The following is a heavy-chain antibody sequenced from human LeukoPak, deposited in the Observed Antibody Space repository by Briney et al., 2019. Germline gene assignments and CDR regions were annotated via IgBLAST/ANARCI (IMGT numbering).Heavy chain of an antibody. CDR2: ISGGGGST. D-gene: IGHD2-2*01. CDR1: GFTFSSYA. J-gene: IGHJ4*02. V-gene: IGHV3-23*01. CDR3: VEQLLPTY. Sequence: RGSLRLSCAASGFTFSSYAMSWVRQAPGKGLEWVSAISGGGGSTYYADSVKGRFTISRDNSKNTLYLQMNSLRAEDTAVYYCVEQLLPTYWGQGTLVTVSS.